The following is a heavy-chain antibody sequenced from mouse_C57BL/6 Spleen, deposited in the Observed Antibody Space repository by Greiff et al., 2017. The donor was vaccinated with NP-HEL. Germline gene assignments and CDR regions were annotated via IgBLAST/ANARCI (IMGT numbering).Heavy chain of an antibody. CDR1: GYTFTSYG. Sequence: LQESGAELARPGASVKLSCKASGYTFTSYGISWVKQRTGQGLEWIGEIYPRSGNTYYNEKFKGKATLTADKSSSTAYMELRSLTSEDSAVYFCARPYGSYYFDYWGQGTTLTVSS. CDR2: IYPRSGNT. V-gene: IGHV1-81*01. CDR3: ARPYGSYYFDY. J-gene: IGHJ2*01. D-gene: IGHD1-1*01.